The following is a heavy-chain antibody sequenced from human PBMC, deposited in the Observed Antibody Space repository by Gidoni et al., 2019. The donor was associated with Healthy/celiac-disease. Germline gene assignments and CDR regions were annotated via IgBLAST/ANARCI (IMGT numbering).Heavy chain of an antibody. D-gene: IGHD4-17*01. CDR3: ARGRSYGDYEVGLDY. J-gene: IGHJ4*02. V-gene: IGHV3-33*01. Sequence: QVQLVESGGGVVQPGRSLRLSCAASGFTFSSYGMHWVRQAPGKGLEWVAVIWYDGSNKYYADSVKGRFTISRDNSKNTLYLQMNSLRAEDTAVYYCARGRSYGDYEVGLDYWGQGTLVTVSS. CDR2: IWYDGSNK. CDR1: GFTFSSYG.